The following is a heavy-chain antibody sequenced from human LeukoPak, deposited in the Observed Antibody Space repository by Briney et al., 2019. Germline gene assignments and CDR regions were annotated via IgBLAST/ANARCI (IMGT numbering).Heavy chain of an antibody. CDR1: GFTVSSNY. CDR3: AKEGLTAPGIAVAGGGYFDY. CDR2: IYSGGST. D-gene: IGHD6-19*01. V-gene: IGHV3-53*01. Sequence: PGGSLRLSCAASGFTVSSNYMSWVRQAPGKGLEWVSVIYSGGSTYYADSVKGRFTISRDNSKNTLYLQMNSLRAEDTAVYYCAKEGLTAPGIAVAGGGYFDYWGQGTLVTVSS. J-gene: IGHJ4*02.